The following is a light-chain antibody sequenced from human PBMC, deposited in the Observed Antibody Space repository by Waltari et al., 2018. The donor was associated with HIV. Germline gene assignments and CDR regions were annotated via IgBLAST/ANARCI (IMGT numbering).Light chain of an antibody. J-gene: IGLJ2*01. V-gene: IGLV1-44*01. CDR2: SNN. CDR3: AVRDDRLNGVL. CDR1: SSNIGSNP. Sequence: QSVLTQPPSVSGTPGPKVTISCSGGSSNIGSNPVNWYQQLPGTAPKLLMYSNNQRSSGVPDRFSGSKSGTSASLAISGLQSDDETDYYCAVRDDRLNGVLFGGGTRLTVL.